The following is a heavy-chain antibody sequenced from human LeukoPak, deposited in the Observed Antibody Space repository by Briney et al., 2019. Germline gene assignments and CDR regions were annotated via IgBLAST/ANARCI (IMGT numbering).Heavy chain of an antibody. CDR3: ARVNDRYSGYDLSSDY. CDR1: GGSISSGGYY. V-gene: IGHV4-31*03. D-gene: IGHD5-12*01. J-gene: IGHJ4*02. CDR2: IYYSGST. Sequence: SETLSLTCTVSGGSISSGGYYWSWIRQHPGKGLEWIGYIYYSGSTYYNPSLKRRVTISVDTSKNQFSLKLSSVTAADTAVYYCARVNDRYSGYDLSSDYWGQGTLVTVSS.